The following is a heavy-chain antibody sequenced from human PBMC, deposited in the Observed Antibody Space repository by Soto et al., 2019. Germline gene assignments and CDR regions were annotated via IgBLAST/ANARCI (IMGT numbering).Heavy chain of an antibody. V-gene: IGHV1-8*01. Sequence: VKVSCKASGYTFTSYDINWVRQATGQGLEWMGWMNPNSGNTGYAQKFQGRVTMTRNTSISTAYMELSSLRSEDTAVYYCARGRIAARSPMRYYYYYYMDVWGKGTTVTVSS. CDR2: MNPNSGNT. CDR3: ARGRIAARSPMRYYYYYYMDV. J-gene: IGHJ6*03. D-gene: IGHD6-6*01. CDR1: GYTFTSYD.